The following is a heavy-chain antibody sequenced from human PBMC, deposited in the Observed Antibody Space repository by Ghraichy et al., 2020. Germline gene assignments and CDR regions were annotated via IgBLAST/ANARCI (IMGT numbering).Heavy chain of an antibody. J-gene: IGHJ4*02. CDR1: GFTFSVYS. V-gene: IGHV3-48*01. CDR2: MTSDMATI. CDR3: ARSVEGAFDN. Sequence: GESLNISCVASGFTFSVYSMNWVRQAPGKGLEWVAYMTSDMATIHYADSVKGRFTISRDNAKSYVYLQMSSLRVEDTAVYYCARSVEGAFDNWGQGTLVTVSS. D-gene: IGHD6-19*01.